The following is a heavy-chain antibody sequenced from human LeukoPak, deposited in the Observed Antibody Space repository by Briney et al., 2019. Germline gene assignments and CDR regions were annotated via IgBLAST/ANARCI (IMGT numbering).Heavy chain of an antibody. Sequence: SETLSLACTVSGGSISSSSYYWGWIRQPPGKGLEWIGSIYYSGSTYYNPSLKSRVTISVDTSKNQFSLKLSSVTAADTAVYYCARQRLYYYDSSGYSPKKYYFDYWGQGTLVTVSS. V-gene: IGHV4-39*01. CDR3: ARQRLYYYDSSGYSPKKYYFDY. D-gene: IGHD3-22*01. J-gene: IGHJ4*02. CDR1: GGSISSSSYY. CDR2: IYYSGST.